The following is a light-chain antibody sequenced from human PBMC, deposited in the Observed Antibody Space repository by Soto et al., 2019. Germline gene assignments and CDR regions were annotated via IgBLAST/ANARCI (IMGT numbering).Light chain of an antibody. CDR2: GNT. J-gene: IGLJ1*01. CDR1: SSNIGAGYA. Sequence: QSVLTQPPSVSGAPGQRVTISCTGSSSNIGAGYAVHWYQQHPGTAPKLLIYGNTNRPSGVPDRFSGSKSGTSASLAVTGLQAEDEADYYCQSYDSSLSSDVFGTGTKLTVL. CDR3: QSYDSSLSSDV. V-gene: IGLV1-40*01.